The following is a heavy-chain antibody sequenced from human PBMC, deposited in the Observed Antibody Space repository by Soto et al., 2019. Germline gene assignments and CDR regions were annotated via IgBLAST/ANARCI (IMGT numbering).Heavy chain of an antibody. Sequence: GGSLRLSCAASGFTFSSYAMNWVRQAPGKGLEWVSGISGGGGSKKYADSVKGRFTVSRDNSKTALYLQMNSLRAEDTAVYYCATDASSNSWPYWGQGTLVTVSS. J-gene: IGHJ4*02. CDR3: ATDASSNSWPY. D-gene: IGHD6-19*01. CDR2: ISGGGGSK. V-gene: IGHV3-23*01. CDR1: GFTFSSYA.